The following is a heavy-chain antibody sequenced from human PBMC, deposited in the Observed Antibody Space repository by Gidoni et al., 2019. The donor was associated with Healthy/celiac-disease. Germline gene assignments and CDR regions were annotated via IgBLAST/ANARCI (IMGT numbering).Heavy chain of an antibody. Sequence: QVQLVESGGGVVQPGRSLRLSCAASGFTFSSYGMHWVRQAPGKGLEWVAVISYDGSNKYYADSVKGRFTISRDNSKNTLYLQMNSLRAEDTAVYYCAKDPQRLHLRWGNWFDPWGQGTLVTVSS. J-gene: IGHJ5*02. V-gene: IGHV3-30*18. D-gene: IGHD4-4*01. CDR2: ISYDGSNK. CDR1: GFTFSSYG. CDR3: AKDPQRLHLRWGNWFDP.